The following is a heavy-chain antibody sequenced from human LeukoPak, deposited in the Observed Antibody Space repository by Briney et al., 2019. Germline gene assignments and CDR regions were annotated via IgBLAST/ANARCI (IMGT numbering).Heavy chain of an antibody. CDR2: ISWDGGST. CDR1: GFTFDDYA. D-gene: IGHD3-10*01. J-gene: IGHJ4*02. V-gene: IGHV3-43D*03. CDR3: AREFGLRPSDY. Sequence: GGSLRLSCAASGFTFDDYAMHWVRQAPGKGLEWVSLISWDGGSTYYADSVKGRFTISRDNSKNSLYLQMNSLRAEDTAVYYCAREFGLRPSDYWGQGTLVTVSS.